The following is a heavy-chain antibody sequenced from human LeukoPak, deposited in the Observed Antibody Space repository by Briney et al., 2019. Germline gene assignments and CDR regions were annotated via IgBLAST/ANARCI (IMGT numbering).Heavy chain of an antibody. CDR1: GFTFSNYD. V-gene: IGHV3-30*03. CDR2: ISYDGSNK. J-gene: IGHJ6*02. CDR3: ARGDCDYGSPLLSYYYGMDV. Sequence: PGRSLRLSCAASGFTFSNYDMHWVRQAPGKGLEWVAVISYDGSNKYYADSVKGRFTISRDNSKNTVYLQMNSLRDEDTAVYYCARGDCDYGSPLLSYYYGMDVWGQGTTVTVSS. D-gene: IGHD4/OR15-4a*01.